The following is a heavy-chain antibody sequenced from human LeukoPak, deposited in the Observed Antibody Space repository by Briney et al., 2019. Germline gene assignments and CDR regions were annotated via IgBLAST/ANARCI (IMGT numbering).Heavy chain of an antibody. CDR3: AKHNGGGIVSYVAPGPPDYFDH. J-gene: IGHJ4*02. V-gene: IGHV4-39*01. CDR1: GDITHY. D-gene: IGHD1-26*01. Sequence: SETLSLTCTVSGDITHYWGWIRQPPGKGLECIGSIYFSGSVYYNPSLRSRVTISLDTSTKQLSLKLTSVTAADTAIYYCAKHNGGGIVSYVAPGPPDYFDHWGQGALVTVSS. CDR2: IYFSGSV.